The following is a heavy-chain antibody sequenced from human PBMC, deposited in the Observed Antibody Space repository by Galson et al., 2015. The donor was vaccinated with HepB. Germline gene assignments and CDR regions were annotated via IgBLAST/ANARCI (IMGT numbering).Heavy chain of an antibody. CDR3: ARDRSKWDAFDI. CDR1: GFTFSSYG. D-gene: IGHD2-8*01. Sequence: SLRLSCAASGFTFSSYGMHWVRQAPGKGLEWVAVIWYDGSNKYYADSVKGRFTISRDNSKNTLYLQMNSLGAEDTAVYYCARDRSKWDAFDIWGQGTMVTVSS. V-gene: IGHV3-33*01. J-gene: IGHJ3*02. CDR2: IWYDGSNK.